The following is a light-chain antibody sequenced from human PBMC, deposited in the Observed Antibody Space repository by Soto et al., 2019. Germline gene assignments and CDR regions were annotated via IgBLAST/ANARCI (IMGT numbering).Light chain of an antibody. CDR1: QSVSSY. CDR2: GAS. J-gene: IGKJ5*01. Sequence: EIVLTQSPGTLSLSQGERATLSCRASQSVSSYLAWYQQKPGQAPRLLIYGASSRATGIPDRFSGSGSGTDFTLTISRLEPEDFAVYYCQQYGSSQAFGQGTRLEI. CDR3: QQYGSSQA. V-gene: IGKV3-20*01.